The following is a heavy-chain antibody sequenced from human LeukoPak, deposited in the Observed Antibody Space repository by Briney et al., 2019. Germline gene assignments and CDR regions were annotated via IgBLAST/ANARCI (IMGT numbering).Heavy chain of an antibody. Sequence: ASVKVSCKASGYTFTGYYMHWVRQAPGQGLVWMGWINPNSGGTNYAQKFQGRVTMTRDTSISTAYMELSRLRSDDTAVYYRARAYYGGYVNYYFDYWGQGTLVTVSS. V-gene: IGHV1-2*02. CDR1: GYTFTGYY. D-gene: IGHD4-23*01. CDR2: INPNSGGT. CDR3: ARAYYGGYVNYYFDY. J-gene: IGHJ4*02.